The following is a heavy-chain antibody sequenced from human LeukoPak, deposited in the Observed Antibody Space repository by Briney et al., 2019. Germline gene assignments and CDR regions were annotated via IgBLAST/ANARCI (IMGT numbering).Heavy chain of an antibody. CDR2: ISAYNGNT. Sequence: ASVKVSCKASGYTFTSYGISWVRQAPGQGLEWMGWISAYNGNTNYAQKFQGRVTMTRDTSITPAYMELSRLRSDDTAVYYCATGTVSDGNYWGQGTLVTVSS. CDR1: GYTFTSYG. CDR3: ATGTVSDGNY. V-gene: IGHV1-18*01. J-gene: IGHJ4*02. D-gene: IGHD1-14*01.